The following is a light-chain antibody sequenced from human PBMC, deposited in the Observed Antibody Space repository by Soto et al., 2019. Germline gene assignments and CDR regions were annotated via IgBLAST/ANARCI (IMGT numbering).Light chain of an antibody. CDR2: DNS. Sequence: QSVLTQPPSVSAAPGQKVTISCSGSSSNIGNNYVSWYQQLPGTAPKLLIYDNSKRPSGIPDRFSGSKSGTSATLGITGLQTGDEADYYCGTWNSSLSAGVFGGGIKLTVL. J-gene: IGLJ2*01. CDR3: GTWNSSLSAGV. V-gene: IGLV1-51*01. CDR1: SSNIGNNY.